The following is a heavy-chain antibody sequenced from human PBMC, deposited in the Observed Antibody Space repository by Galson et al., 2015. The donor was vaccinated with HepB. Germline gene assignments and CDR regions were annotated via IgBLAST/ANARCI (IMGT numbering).Heavy chain of an antibody. CDR2: INHSGST. CDR1: GGSFSGYY. D-gene: IGHD1-26*01. Sequence: ETLSLTCAVYGGSFSGYYWSWIGQPPGKGLEWIGEINHSGSTNYNPSLKSRVTISVDTSKNQFPLKLSSVTAADTAVYYCARERYGGNYYMDVWGKGTTVSVSS. J-gene: IGHJ6*03. CDR3: ARERYGGNYYMDV. V-gene: IGHV4-34*01.